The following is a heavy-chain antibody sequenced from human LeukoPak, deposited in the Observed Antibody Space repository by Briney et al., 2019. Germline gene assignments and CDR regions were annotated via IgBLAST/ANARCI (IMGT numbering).Heavy chain of an antibody. CDR2: IKQDGSEK. J-gene: IGHJ4*02. V-gene: IGHV3-7*01. D-gene: IGHD3-3*01. CDR3: ARVYDFWSGYWTG. Sequence: GGSLRLSCAASGFTFSSYWMSWVRQAPGKGLEWVANIKQDGSEKYYVDSVKGRFTISRDNAKNSLYLQMNSLRAEDTAVYYCARVYDFWSGYWTGWGQGTLVTVSS. CDR1: GFTFSSYW.